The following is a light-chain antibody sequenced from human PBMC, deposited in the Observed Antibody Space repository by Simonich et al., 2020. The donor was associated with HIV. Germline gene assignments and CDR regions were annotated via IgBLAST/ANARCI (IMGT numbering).Light chain of an antibody. Sequence: DIHMTQSPSTLSASVGDRGTITCRASQSISSWLAWYQQKPGKAPKLLIYKASSLESGVPSRFSGSGSGTEFTLTISSLQPDDFATYYCQQYNSYSVLTFGGGTKVEIK. CDR2: KAS. CDR1: QSISSW. J-gene: IGKJ4*01. CDR3: QQYNSYSVLT. V-gene: IGKV1-5*03.